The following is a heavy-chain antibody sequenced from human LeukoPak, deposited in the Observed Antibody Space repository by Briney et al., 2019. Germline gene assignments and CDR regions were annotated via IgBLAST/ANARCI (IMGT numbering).Heavy chain of an antibody. CDR2: ISGSGGST. D-gene: IGHD3-10*01. Sequence: PGASLRLSCAASGFTFSSYAMSWVRQAPGKGLEWVSAISGSGGSTYYADSVKGRFTISRDNSKNTLYLQMNSLRAEDTAVHYCAKSVVRGVTLPDYWGQGTLVTVSS. CDR1: GFTFSSYA. J-gene: IGHJ4*02. CDR3: AKSVVRGVTLPDY. V-gene: IGHV3-23*01.